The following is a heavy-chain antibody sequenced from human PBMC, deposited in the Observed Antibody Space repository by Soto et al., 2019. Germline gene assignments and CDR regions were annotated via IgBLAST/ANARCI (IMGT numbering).Heavy chain of an antibody. J-gene: IGHJ4*02. Sequence: EVQLVESGGGLVKPGGSLRLSCADSGFTFSSYSMNWVRQAPGKGLEWVSSISSSSNYIYYADSVKGRFTISRDNTKNSLSLQMNNLRAEDTAVYYCAREGDGRGYSYGSPFDYWGQGTLVTVSS. CDR1: GFTFSSYS. CDR2: ISSSSNYI. CDR3: AREGDGRGYSYGSPFDY. V-gene: IGHV3-21*01. D-gene: IGHD5-18*01.